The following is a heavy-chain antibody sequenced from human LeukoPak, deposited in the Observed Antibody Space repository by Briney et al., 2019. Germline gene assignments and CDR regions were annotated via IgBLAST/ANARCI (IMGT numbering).Heavy chain of an antibody. Sequence: SVKVSCKASGGTFSSYSISWVRQAPGQGLEWMGRIIPILGIANYAQKFQGRVTITADESTSTAYMELSSLRSEDTAVYYCGSRGYCSSTSCYGGEHYYYYYMDVWAKGPRSPSP. CDR1: GGTFSSYS. J-gene: IGHJ6*03. CDR2: IIPILGIA. CDR3: GSRGYCSSTSCYGGEHYYYYYMDV. D-gene: IGHD2-2*01. V-gene: IGHV1-69*02.